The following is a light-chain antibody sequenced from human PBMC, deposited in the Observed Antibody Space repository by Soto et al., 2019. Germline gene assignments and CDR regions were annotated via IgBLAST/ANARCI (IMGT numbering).Light chain of an antibody. CDR3: SSYTGSSTLV. CDR1: SSDVGGYDY. J-gene: IGLJ1*01. CDR2: DVS. V-gene: IGLV2-14*01. Sequence: QPASVSGSPGQSITISCTGTSSDVGGYDYVSWYQQHPGKAPKLMIYDVSNRPSGVSNRFSGSKSGNTASLTISGLQAEDEADYYCSSYTGSSTLVFGTGTKLTVL.